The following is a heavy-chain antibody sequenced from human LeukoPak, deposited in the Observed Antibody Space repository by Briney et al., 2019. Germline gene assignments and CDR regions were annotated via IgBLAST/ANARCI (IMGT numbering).Heavy chain of an antibody. CDR2: IYYSGST. CDR1: GGSISSSSYY. V-gene: IGHV4-39*07. CDR3: ARVEYSYGLNWFDP. J-gene: IGHJ5*02. Sequence: PSETLSLTCTVSGGSISSSSYYWGWIRQPPGKGLEWIGSIYYSGSTYYNPSLKSRVTISVDTSKNQFSLKLSSVTAADTAVYDCARVEYSYGLNWFDPWGQGTLVTVAS. D-gene: IGHD5-18*01.